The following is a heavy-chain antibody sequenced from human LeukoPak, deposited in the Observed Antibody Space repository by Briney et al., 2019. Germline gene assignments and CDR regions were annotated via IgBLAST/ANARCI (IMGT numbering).Heavy chain of an antibody. CDR3: ARSGTYAWGAFDI. CDR1: GGSISSGSYY. D-gene: IGHD1-26*01. CDR2: IYTSGST. J-gene: IGHJ3*02. V-gene: IGHV4-61*02. Sequence: SETLSLTCTVSGGSISSGSYYWSWIRQPAGKGLEWIGRIYTSGSTNYNPSLKSRVTISIDMSKNQFSLKLSSVTAADTAVYFCARSGTYAWGAFDIWGQGTMVTVSS.